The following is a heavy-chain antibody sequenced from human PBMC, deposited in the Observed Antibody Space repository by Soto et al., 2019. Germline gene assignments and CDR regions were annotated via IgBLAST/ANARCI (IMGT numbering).Heavy chain of an antibody. CDR2: VNSDGSST. Sequence: PGGSLRLSCAASGFTFSSYWMHWVRQAPGKGLVWVSRVNSDGSSTSYADSGKGRFTISRDNAKNTLYRQMNSLRAEDTAVYYCASSVPRNPFDYWGQGTLVTVSS. J-gene: IGHJ4*02. CDR3: ASSVPRNPFDY. V-gene: IGHV3-74*01. CDR1: GFTFSSYW.